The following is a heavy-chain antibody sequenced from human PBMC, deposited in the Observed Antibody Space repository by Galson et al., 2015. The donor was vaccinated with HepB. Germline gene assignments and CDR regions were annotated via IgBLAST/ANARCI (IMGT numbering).Heavy chain of an antibody. CDR2: VDPEDGET. CDR3: ATDRSGTTGWFDP. V-gene: IGHV1-69-2*01. Sequence: VKVSCKVSGYTFTDYHMHWVQQAPGKGLEWMGLVDPEDGETIYAEKFQGRVTITADTSTDTAYMELSSLRSEDTAVYYCATDRSGTTGWFDPWGQGTLVTVSS. D-gene: IGHD1-7*01. CDR1: GYTFTDYH. J-gene: IGHJ5*02.